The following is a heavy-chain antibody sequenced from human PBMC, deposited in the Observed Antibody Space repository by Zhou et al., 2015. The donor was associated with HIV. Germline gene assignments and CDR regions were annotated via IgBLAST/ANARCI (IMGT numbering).Heavy chain of an antibody. Sequence: QVQLVQSGAEVKKPGSSVKVSCKASGGTFSSYAITWVRQAPGQGLEWVGGIIPVFNSTDSGQRFQGRVTITADESTSTAYMELSSLRSEDTAVYYCAREFGVGDLVVVPAVIGSFDIVGPRDNGHRLF. CDR3: AREFGVGDLVVVPAVIGSFDI. CDR2: IIPVFNST. D-gene: IGHD2-2*01. CDR1: GGTFSSYA. J-gene: IGHJ3*02. V-gene: IGHV1-69*12.